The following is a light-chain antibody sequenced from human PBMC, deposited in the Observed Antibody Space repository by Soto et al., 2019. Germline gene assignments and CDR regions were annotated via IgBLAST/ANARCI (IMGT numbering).Light chain of an antibody. J-gene: IGLJ1*01. CDR2: DVG. CDR1: SSDIGGYNF. V-gene: IGLV2-14*01. CDR3: NSYRTVSTYV. Sequence: QSLLTQPASVSGTPGQSITIACTGTSSDIGGYNFVSWYQQHPGKAPKLLIYDVGNRPSGVSNRFSGSKSGNTASLTISGLQAEDEAHYYCNSYRTVSTYVFGTGTKLTVL.